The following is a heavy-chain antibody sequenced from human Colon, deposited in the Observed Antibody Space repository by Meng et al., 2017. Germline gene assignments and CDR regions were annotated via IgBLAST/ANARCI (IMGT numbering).Heavy chain of an antibody. Sequence: VRLQGSGPGRGHPYRTLSLTCTVSGAAFTRGGYYWTWIRQRPGKGLEWIGYIYYTGSSYYNPSLKSRLTISVDRSKSLFSLNLTSVTAADTAVYFCARDGPGKRLSSWGPGKLVTVSS. V-gene: IGHV4-31*03. CDR2: IYYTGSS. CDR1: GAAFTRGGYY. J-gene: IGHJ5*02. CDR3: ARDGPGKRLSS.